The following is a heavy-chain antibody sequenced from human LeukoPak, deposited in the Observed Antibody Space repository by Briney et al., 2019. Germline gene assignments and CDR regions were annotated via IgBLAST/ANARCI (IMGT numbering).Heavy chain of an antibody. V-gene: IGHV1-46*01. Sequence: ASVKVSCKASGHTFTSYYMHWVRQAPGQGLEWMGIINPSGGSTSYAQKFQGRVTMTRDTSTSTVYMELSSLRSEDTAVYYCARDRKGAPGRAQYFQHWGQGTLVTVSS. D-gene: IGHD1-26*01. CDR3: ARDRKGAPGRAQYFQH. CDR2: INPSGGST. J-gene: IGHJ1*01. CDR1: GHTFTSYY.